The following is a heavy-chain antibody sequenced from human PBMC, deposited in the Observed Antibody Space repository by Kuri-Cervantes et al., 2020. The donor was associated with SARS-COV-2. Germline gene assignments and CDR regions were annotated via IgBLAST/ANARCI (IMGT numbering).Heavy chain of an antibody. Sequence: GESLKISCKHSGNSFTTYWIGWVRQMPGNGLELMGIIYPGDSDTRYSPSFQGQVTISADKSISTAYLQWSSLKASDTAMYYCARQKFHYYDSSGYQGATDYWGQGTLVTVSS. J-gene: IGHJ4*02. CDR2: IYPGDSDT. CDR3: ARQKFHYYDSSGYQGATDY. D-gene: IGHD3-22*01. CDR1: GNSFTTYW. V-gene: IGHV5-51*01.